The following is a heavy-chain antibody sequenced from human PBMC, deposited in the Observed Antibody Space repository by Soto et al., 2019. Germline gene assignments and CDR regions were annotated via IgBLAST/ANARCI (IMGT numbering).Heavy chain of an antibody. Sequence: GSLILSCSASGFTFSRYWIHWVRQVPGKGLVWVSVISGSDGSTYYADSVKGRFTISRDNSKNTLNLQMNSLRAEDTAVYYCARRSSSWYFDYWGQGTLVTVSS. CDR3: ARRSSSWYFDY. CDR2: ISGSDGST. D-gene: IGHD6-13*01. V-gene: IGHV3-23*01. CDR1: GFTFSRYW. J-gene: IGHJ4*02.